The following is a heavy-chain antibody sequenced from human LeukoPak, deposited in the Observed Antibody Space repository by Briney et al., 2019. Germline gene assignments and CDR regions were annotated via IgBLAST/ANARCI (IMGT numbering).Heavy chain of an antibody. CDR1: GFRFISYW. Sequence: GESLKISCRGSGFRFISYWIGWVRQMPGKGLEWMGIIYPGDSDTRYSPSFQGQVTMSADKSINTAYLQWSSLKASDTAMYYCARRQGCSSTSCPPDSWGQGTLVTVSS. V-gene: IGHV5-51*01. D-gene: IGHD2-2*01. CDR2: IYPGDSDT. J-gene: IGHJ4*02. CDR3: ARRQGCSSTSCPPDS.